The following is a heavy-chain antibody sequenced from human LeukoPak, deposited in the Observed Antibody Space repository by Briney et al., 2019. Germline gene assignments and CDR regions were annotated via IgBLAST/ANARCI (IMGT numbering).Heavy chain of an antibody. CDR2: IIAGNGDT. V-gene: IGHV1-3*01. D-gene: IGHD7-27*01. J-gene: IGHJ4*02. Sequence: ASVKVSCKASGYTFTSNTIHWVRQAPGQRLEWMGWIIAGNGDTKYSQKFQGRVTITRDTSASTAYMELSSLRSEDTAVYYCARGPPNWGYDYWGPGTLVTVSS. CDR1: GYTFTSNT. CDR3: ARGPPNWGYDY.